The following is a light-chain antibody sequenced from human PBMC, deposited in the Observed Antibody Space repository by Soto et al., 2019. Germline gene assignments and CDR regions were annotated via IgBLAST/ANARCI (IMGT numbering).Light chain of an antibody. J-gene: IGLJ3*02. CDR1: SSDVGGYNY. V-gene: IGLV2-14*01. Sequence: QSALTQPASVSGSPGQSITISCTGTSSDVGGYNYVSWYQQHPGKAPKLMIYEVSNRPSGVSNSFSGSKSGNTACLTISGLQAEDEADYYCSSYTSINTWVFGGGTKLTVL. CDR3: SSYTSINTWV. CDR2: EVS.